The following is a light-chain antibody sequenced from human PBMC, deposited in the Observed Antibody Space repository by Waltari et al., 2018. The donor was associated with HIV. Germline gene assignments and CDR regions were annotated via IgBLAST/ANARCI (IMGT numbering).Light chain of an antibody. Sequence: QSALTQPRSVSGSPGQTVTISCTGTSSDVGGYDYVSWFQQHPDKAPKLIIYDGGQRPSGVPDRFSGSKSGIAAFLTISGLQAEDEADYYCCSYAGTYTYVFGSGTEVTAL. J-gene: IGLJ1*01. CDR3: CSYAGTYTYV. CDR2: DGG. CDR1: SSDVGGYDY. V-gene: IGLV2-11*01.